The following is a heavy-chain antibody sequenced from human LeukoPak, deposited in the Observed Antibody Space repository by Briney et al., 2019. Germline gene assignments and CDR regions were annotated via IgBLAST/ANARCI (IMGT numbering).Heavy chain of an antibody. CDR2: IYYSGST. CDR3: ARHATSGIAVAIDHFDY. V-gene: IGHV4-59*08. Sequence: SETLSLTCTVSGGSISSYYWSWIRQPPGKGLEWIGYIYYSGSTNYNPSLKSRVTISVDTSKNQFSLKLSSVTAADTAVYYCARHATSGIAVAIDHFDYWGQGTLVTVSS. D-gene: IGHD6-19*01. J-gene: IGHJ4*02. CDR1: GGSISSYY.